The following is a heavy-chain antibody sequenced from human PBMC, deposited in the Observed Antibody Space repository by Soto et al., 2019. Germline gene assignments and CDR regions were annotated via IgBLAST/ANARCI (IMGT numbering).Heavy chain of an antibody. Sequence: GASVKVSCKASGYTFTSYAMHWVRQAPGQRLEWMGWINAGNGNTKYSQKFQGRVTITRDTSASTAYMELSSLRSEDTAVYYCARDPPGRVAAAALYYCGMDVCGKAITVTVSS. CDR3: ARDPPGRVAAAALYYCGMDV. J-gene: IGHJ6*04. CDR2: INAGNGNT. CDR1: GYTFTSYA. V-gene: IGHV1-3*01. D-gene: IGHD6-13*01.